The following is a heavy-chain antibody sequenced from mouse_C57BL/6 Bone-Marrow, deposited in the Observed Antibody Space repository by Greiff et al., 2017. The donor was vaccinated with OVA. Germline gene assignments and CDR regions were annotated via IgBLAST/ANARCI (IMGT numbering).Heavy chain of an antibody. CDR1: GYSITSGYY. CDR2: ISYDGSN. J-gene: IGHJ4*01. Sequence: EVKLMESGPGLVKPSQSLSLTCSVTGYSITSGYYWHWIRQFPGNKLEWMGYISYDGSNNYNPSLKNRISITRDTSKNQFFLKLNSVTTEDTATYYCARDSLYLFYAMDYWGQGTSVTVSS. V-gene: IGHV3-6*01. D-gene: IGHD5-5*01. CDR3: ARDSLYLFYAMDY.